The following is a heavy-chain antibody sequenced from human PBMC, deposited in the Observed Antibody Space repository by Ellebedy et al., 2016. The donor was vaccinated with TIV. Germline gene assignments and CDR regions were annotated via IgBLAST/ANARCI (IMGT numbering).Heavy chain of an antibody. CDR1: GYTFGSYG. CDR3: ARDMVQGMVARYLWFDY. CDR2: ISAYTGDT. J-gene: IGHJ4*02. Sequence: ASVKVSCKASGYTFGSYGISWVRQAPGQGLEWMGWISAYTGDTHSAQKFQGRLTMSTDTSSSTAYMELRSLKSDDTGVYYCARDMVQGMVARYLWFDYWGQGTLVTVSS. D-gene: IGHD1-26*01. V-gene: IGHV1-18*01.